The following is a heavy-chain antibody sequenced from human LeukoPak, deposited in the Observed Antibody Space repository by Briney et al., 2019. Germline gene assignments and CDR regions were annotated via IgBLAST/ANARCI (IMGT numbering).Heavy chain of an antibody. V-gene: IGHV1-2*02. D-gene: IGHD3-10*01. J-gene: IGHJ5*02. Sequence: ASVKVSCKASGYMFTGYYLHWVRQAPGQGLEWMGWINPDSGVTNYAQRFQGRVTMTRDTSISTAYMELSGLTSDDTGVYYCARQRGLGSDYQLDPWGQGTLVTVSS. CDR2: INPDSGVT. CDR3: ARQRGLGSDYQLDP. CDR1: GYMFTGYY.